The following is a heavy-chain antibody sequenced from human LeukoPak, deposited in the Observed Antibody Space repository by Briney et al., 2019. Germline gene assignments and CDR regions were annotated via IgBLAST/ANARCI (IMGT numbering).Heavy chain of an antibody. Sequence: GGSLRLSCAASGFTFSTYNMHWVRQAAGKGLEWISYITTAGNVIFYADSVKGRFTISRDEAKNSLYLQMDSLRAEDTAFYYCARGGLYYDTSAYYYMNYWGQGTLVTVFS. D-gene: IGHD3-22*01. CDR3: ARGGLYYDTSAYYYMNY. J-gene: IGHJ4*02. CDR1: GFTFSTYN. CDR2: ITTAGNVI. V-gene: IGHV3-48*01.